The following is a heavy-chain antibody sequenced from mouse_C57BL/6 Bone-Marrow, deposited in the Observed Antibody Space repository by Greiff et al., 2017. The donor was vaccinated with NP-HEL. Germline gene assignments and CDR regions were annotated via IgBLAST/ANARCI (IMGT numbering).Heavy chain of an antibody. J-gene: IGHJ4*01. CDR3: ARRGGYYAMDY. Sequence: QQSGPVLVKPGASVKMSCKASGYTFTDYYMNWVKQSHGKSLEWIGVINPYNGGTSYNQKFKGKATLTVDKSSSTAYMELNSLTSEDSAVYYCARRGGYYAMDYWGQGTSVTVSS. CDR1: GYTFTDYY. V-gene: IGHV1-19*01. CDR2: INPYNGGT.